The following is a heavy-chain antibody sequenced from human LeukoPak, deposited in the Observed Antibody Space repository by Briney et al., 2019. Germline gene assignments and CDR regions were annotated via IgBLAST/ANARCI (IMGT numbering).Heavy chain of an antibody. J-gene: IGHJ5*02. CDR2: IIPIFGTA. CDR3: ARGASVAVAGTYNWFDP. D-gene: IGHD6-19*01. Sequence: VASVKVSCKASGGTFSSYAISWVRQAPGQGLEWMGGIIPIFGTANYAQKFQGRVTITADESTSTAYMELSSLRSEDTAVYYCARGASVAVAGTYNWFDPWGQGTLVTVSS. V-gene: IGHV1-69*13. CDR1: GGTFSSYA.